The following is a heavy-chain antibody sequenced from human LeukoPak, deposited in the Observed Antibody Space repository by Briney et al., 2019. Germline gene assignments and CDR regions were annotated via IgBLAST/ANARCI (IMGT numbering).Heavy chain of an antibody. J-gene: IGHJ6*02. Sequence: PGGSLRLSCAASGFTFDDYAMHWVRQALGKGLEWVSGISWNSGSIGYADSVKGRFTISRDNAKNSLYLQMNSLRAEDTALYYCAKSVYHYYYGMDVWGQGTTVTVSS. V-gene: IGHV3-9*01. CDR3: AKSVYHYYYGMDV. D-gene: IGHD4-11*01. CDR2: ISWNSGSI. CDR1: GFTFDDYA.